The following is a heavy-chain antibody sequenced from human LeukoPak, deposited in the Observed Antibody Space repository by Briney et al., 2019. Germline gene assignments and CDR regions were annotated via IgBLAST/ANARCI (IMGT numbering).Heavy chain of an antibody. CDR2: INHSGYT. CDR1: GVSFDDYY. J-gene: IGHJ4*02. CDR3: TRMTAGHDY. V-gene: IGHV4-34*01. Sequence: PSETLSLTCAVSGVSFDDYYWSWVRQTPGKGLEWIGEINHSGYTNDSPSLKSRVTLSIDTSRKQFSLNLRSVTVADTGIYYCTRMTAGHDYWGQGTLVTVPS. D-gene: IGHD2-21*02.